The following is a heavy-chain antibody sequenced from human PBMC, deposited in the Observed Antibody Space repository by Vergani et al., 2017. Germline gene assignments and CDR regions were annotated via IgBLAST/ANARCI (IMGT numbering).Heavy chain of an antibody. V-gene: IGHV3-30*18. D-gene: IGHD6-19*01. CDR2: ISYDGSNK. CDR3: AKDLSLWLRLNYYYYGMDV. CDR1: GFTFSSYG. J-gene: IGHJ6*02. Sequence: QVQLVESGGGVVQPGRSLRLSCAASGFTFSSYGMHWVRQAPGKGLEWVAVISYDGSNKYYADYVKGRFTIYRDNSKNTLYLQMNSLRAEDTAVYYCAKDLSLWLRLNYYYYGMDVWGQGTTVTVSS.